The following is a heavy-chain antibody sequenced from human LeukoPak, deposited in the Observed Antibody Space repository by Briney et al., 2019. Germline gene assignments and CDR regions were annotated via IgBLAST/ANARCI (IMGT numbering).Heavy chain of an antibody. Sequence: SETLSLTCTVSGGSISNRSYFWGWIRRPPGKGLEWIGSIYYSGSTYYNPSLKSRVTISVDTSKNQFSLKLSSVTAADTAVYYCARAVGGDGSGSLWGPGTLVTVSS. V-gene: IGHV4-39*07. CDR3: ARAVGGDGSGSL. CDR2: IYYSGST. CDR1: GGSISNRSYF. J-gene: IGHJ4*02. D-gene: IGHD3-10*01.